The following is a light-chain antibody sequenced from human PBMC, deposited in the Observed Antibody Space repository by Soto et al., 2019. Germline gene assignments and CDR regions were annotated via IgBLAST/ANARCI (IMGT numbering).Light chain of an antibody. CDR3: QQYGSSGT. CDR2: GAS. J-gene: IGKJ1*01. V-gene: IGKV3-20*01. Sequence: EIVLTQSPGTLSLSPGERATLSCRASHSVSRTYLAWYQQKPGQAPRLLMYGASDRATGTPGRFSGSGSGTDFTLTISRLEPEDFAVYHCQQYGSSGTFGQGTKVDIK. CDR1: HSVSRTY.